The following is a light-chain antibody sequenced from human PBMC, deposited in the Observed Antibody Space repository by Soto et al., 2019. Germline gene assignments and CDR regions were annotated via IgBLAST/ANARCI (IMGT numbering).Light chain of an antibody. CDR2: KNS. J-gene: IGLJ3*02. CDR3: ATWDDSLNGSV. CDR1: SSDIGSNT. Sequence: QSVLTQPPSPSGTPGQRVTISCSGSSSDIGSNTVNWYQKLPGTAPKLLIVKNSQRPSGVPDRFSGSKSRTPASLAISGRQSEDEADYYCATWDDSLNGSVFGGGTQLTVL. V-gene: IGLV1-44*01.